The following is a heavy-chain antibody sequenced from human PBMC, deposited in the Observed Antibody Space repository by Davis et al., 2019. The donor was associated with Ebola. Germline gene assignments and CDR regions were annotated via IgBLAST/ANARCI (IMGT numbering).Heavy chain of an antibody. CDR2: INRDGSER. J-gene: IGHJ6*03. Sequence: GESPKIPCAASSFIFGIHWMSWVRQAPGKGLEWVANINRDGSERNYVDSVKGRFTISRDNAKNSIYLQMNSLRAEDTAVYYCATSGSSSGRGWSYYHMDVWGKGTTVTVSS. V-gene: IGHV3-7*01. CDR1: SFIFGIHW. CDR3: ATSGSSSGRGWSYYHMDV. D-gene: IGHD6-6*01.